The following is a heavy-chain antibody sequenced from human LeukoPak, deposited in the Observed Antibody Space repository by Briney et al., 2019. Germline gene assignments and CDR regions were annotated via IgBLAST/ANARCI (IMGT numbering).Heavy chain of an antibody. Sequence: PSQTLPLTCTVSGASITSGIYYWTWIRHHPGKGLEWIGYIYSSGYTHYNPSVRSRVIMSMDTSKNQFSLSVTSVTAADTAVYYCARSRGTIYRADVFDIWGQGTVVTVSS. D-gene: IGHD1/OR15-1a*01. J-gene: IGHJ3*02. CDR1: GASITSGIYY. CDR3: ARSRGTIYRADVFDI. CDR2: IYSSGYT. V-gene: IGHV4-31*03.